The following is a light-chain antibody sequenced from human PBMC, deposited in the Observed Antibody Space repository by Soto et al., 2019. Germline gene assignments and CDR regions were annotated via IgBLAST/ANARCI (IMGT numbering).Light chain of an antibody. CDR1: SSDVGGYNY. J-gene: IGLJ1*01. CDR2: EVR. CDR3: SSYAGSNNLGV. Sequence: SVLPQPPSASGSPGQSVTLSCTGTSSDVGGYNYVSWYQQHPGRAPKLMIYEVRTRPSGVPDRFSGSKSGTTASLTVSGLQAEDEADYYCSSYAGSNNLGVFGTGTKVTVL. V-gene: IGLV2-8*01.